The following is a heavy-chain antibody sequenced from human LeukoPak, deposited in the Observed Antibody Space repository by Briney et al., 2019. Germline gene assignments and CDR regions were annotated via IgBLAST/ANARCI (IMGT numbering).Heavy chain of an antibody. Sequence: GGSLRLSCVASGFIVSSRDMNWVRQAPGKGLEWVSVIYSGATKSYADSVKGRFTISRDNSKNTLYLQMNSLRAEDTAVYYWARERRGYGGNFDYWGQGTLVTVSS. CDR3: ARERRGYGGNFDY. CDR2: IYSGATK. V-gene: IGHV3-66*01. D-gene: IGHD4-23*01. CDR1: GFIVSSRD. J-gene: IGHJ4*02.